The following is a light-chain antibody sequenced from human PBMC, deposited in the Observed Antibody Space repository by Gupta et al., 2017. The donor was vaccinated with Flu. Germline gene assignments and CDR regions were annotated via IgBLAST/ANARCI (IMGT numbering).Light chain of an antibody. Sequence: QLVLTQAPSASASLGASVKLTCTLSSGHNNYAIAWHQQQPHKGHRFLMKVTSDGRHNKGDGIPDRFSGSSSGTERYLTISSLQSEDEADYYCQTWDTGIEVFGGGTKLTVL. V-gene: IGLV4-69*01. CDR3: QTWDTGIEV. CDR1: SGHNNYA. J-gene: IGLJ3*02. CDR2: VTSDGRH.